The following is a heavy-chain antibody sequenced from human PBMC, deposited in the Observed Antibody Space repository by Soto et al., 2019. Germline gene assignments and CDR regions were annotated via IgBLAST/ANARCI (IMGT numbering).Heavy chain of an antibody. J-gene: IGHJ4*02. D-gene: IGHD1-1*01. CDR3: ARGFIPSTTGTTCLDH. V-gene: IGHV4-4*02. CDR2: VYRTGST. CDR1: GGSISTSNW. Sequence: SETLSLTCAVSGGSISTSNWWSWVRQPPGKGLEWIGEVYRTGSTNYNPSLESRLTISVDTSKNQFSLKLSSVTAADTAVYYCARGFIPSTTGTTCLDHWGQGTLVTVSS.